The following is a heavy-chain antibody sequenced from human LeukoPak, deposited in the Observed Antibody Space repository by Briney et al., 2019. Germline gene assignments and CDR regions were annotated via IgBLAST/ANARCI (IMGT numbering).Heavy chain of an antibody. J-gene: IGHJ4*02. CDR2: INPNSGGT. CDR3: ARVVSAPHPFDY. V-gene: IGHV1-2*02. CDR1: GYTFTGYY. D-gene: IGHD3-3*02. Sequence: ASVKVSCKASGYTFTGYYMHWVRQAPGHGLEWMGWINPNSGGTNYAQKFQGRVTMTRDTSISTAYMELSRLRSDDTAVYYCARVVSAPHPFDYWGQGTLVTVSS.